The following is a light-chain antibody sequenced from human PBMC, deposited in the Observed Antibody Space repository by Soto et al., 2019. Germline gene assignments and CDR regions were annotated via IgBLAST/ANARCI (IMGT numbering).Light chain of an antibody. Sequence: EFVLTQSPATLSLSPGERATLSCRASQSVSSYLAWYQQKPGQAPRLLIYDASNRATGIPARFSGTRSGTDFTLSINDLEREDFEVYYCYVRTNWSIAFVRGTRLEIK. CDR3: YVRTNWSIA. V-gene: IGKV3-11*01. CDR2: DAS. CDR1: QSVSSY. J-gene: IGKJ5*01.